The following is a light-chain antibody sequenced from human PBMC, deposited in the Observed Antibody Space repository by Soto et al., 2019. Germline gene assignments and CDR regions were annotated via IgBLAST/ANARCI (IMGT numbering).Light chain of an antibody. J-gene: IGLJ2*01. CDR1: SSNIGAGYD. CDR2: GNS. V-gene: IGLV1-40*01. Sequence: QSVMTQPPSVSGDPGQRVTISCTGSSSNIGAGYDVHWYLQLPGTAPKLFIDGNSTRSSGVPDLISGSKSVTSASLAITGLQAVDEGDYYCQSYGSSLSAVFGGGPKPTVL. CDR3: QSYGSSLSAV.